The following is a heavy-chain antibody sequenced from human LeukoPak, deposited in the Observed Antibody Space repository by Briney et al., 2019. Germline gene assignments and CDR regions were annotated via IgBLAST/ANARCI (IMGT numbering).Heavy chain of an antibody. CDR2: ISYDGSNK. D-gene: IGHD5-18*01. V-gene: IGHV3-30-3*02. CDR3: AKTPRGYGYVCDY. J-gene: IGHJ4*02. Sequence: GGSLRLSCAASGFTFSSYAMHWVRQAPGKGLEWVAVISYDGSNKYYADSVKGRFTISRDNSKNTLYLQMNSLRAEDTAVYYCAKTPRGYGYVCDYWGQGTLVTVSS. CDR1: GFTFSSYA.